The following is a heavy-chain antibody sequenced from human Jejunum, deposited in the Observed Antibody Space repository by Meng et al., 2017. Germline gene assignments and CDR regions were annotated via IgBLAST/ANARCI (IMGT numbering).Heavy chain of an antibody. CDR1: GYPFTTNG. V-gene: IGHV1-18*01. Sequence: VQVVQAGAEVKKPGPSVKVSCKASGYPFTTNGITWARQAPGQGLEWMGWISAYSGNTNYAQKVQGRVTLTTDTSTTTAYMELRSLRSDDTAVYYCARSRDYAHDYWGQGTLVTVSS. D-gene: IGHD4-17*01. CDR2: ISAYSGNT. J-gene: IGHJ4*02. CDR3: ARSRDYAHDY.